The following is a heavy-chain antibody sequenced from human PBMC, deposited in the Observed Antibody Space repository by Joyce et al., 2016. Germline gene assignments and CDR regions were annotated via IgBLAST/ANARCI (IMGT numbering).Heavy chain of an antibody. D-gene: IGHD1-1*01. CDR3: ARATTRANWFDG. J-gene: IGHJ5*02. V-gene: IGHV5-51*01. CDR1: GYRFTDYW. Sequence: EVQLVQSGAAVKKPGESLQISCKASGYRFTDYWIGWVRQMPGKGLEWLGIIYPGDSDTRYSPSFQGQVTISADKSSTTAYLEWSGLKASDTAIYYCARATTRANWFDGWGQGTLVTVSS. CDR2: IYPGDSDT.